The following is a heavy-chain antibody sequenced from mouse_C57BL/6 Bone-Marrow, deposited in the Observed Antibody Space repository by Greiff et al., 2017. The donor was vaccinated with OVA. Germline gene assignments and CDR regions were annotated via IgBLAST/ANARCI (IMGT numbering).Heavy chain of an antibody. CDR3: ARSPSIYYYGRGFAD. CDR1: GYSITSDY. D-gene: IGHD1-1*01. Sequence: DVQLQESGPGLAKPSQTLSLTCSVTGYSITSDYWNWIRKFPGNKLEYMGYISYSGSTYYNPSLKSRISITRDTSKNQYYLQLNSVTTEDTATYYCARSPSIYYYGRGFADWGQGTLVTVSA. CDR2: ISYSGST. J-gene: IGHJ3*01. V-gene: IGHV3-8*01.